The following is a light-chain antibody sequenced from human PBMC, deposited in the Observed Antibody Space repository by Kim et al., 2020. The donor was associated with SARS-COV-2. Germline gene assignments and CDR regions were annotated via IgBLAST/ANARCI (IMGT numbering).Light chain of an antibody. CDR1: QVSSNY. Sequence: IQVSSNYLDRYQQKPGKAPRLMIYGASSWESGIPARSSGSGSGTDFTITISSLQSEDFAKYYCQQYDSYSRCTFGQGTQLEIK. CDR3: QQYDSYSRCT. CDR2: GAS. J-gene: IGKJ1*01. V-gene: IGKV1-8*01.